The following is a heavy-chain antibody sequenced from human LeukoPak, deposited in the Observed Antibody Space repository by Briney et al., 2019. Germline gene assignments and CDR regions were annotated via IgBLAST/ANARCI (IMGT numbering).Heavy chain of an antibody. CDR3: AKLDKAYGSGSYPLSYFDY. D-gene: IGHD3-10*01. CDR1: GFTFSSYA. Sequence: GGSLRLSCAASGFTFSSYAMSWVRQAPGKGREWVSAISGSGGSTYYADSVKGRFTISRDNSKNTLYLQMNSLRAEDTAVYYCAKLDKAYGSGSYPLSYFDYWGQGTLVTVSS. V-gene: IGHV3-23*01. J-gene: IGHJ4*02. CDR2: ISGSGGST.